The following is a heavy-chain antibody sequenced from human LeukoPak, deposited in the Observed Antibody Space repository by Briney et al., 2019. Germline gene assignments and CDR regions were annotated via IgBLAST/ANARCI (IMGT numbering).Heavy chain of an antibody. CDR3: ARGPSITMIRGGQWYYYMDV. CDR1: GYTFTSYY. CDR2: INPSGGST. Sequence: GASVKVSCKASGYTFTSYYMYWVRQAPGQGLEWMGIINPSGGSTNYAQKFQGRVTMTRDTSTNTVYMELSSLRSADTAVYYCARGPSITMIRGGQWYYYMDVWGKGTTVTISS. J-gene: IGHJ6*03. D-gene: IGHD3-10*01. V-gene: IGHV1-46*01.